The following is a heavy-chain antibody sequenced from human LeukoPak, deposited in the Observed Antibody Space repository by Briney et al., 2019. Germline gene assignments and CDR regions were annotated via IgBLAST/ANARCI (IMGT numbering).Heavy chain of an antibody. V-gene: IGHV3-74*01. CDR1: GFTFSGHW. Sequence: GGSLRLSCAASGFTFSGHWMHWVRQAPGKGLVWVSIINTDGSTTRYADSVKGRFTISRDNAKNTLYLQINSPRVEDTAVYFCARDTSRTMDAWGQGTTVTV. D-gene: IGHD2/OR15-2a*01. CDR3: ARDTSRTMDA. J-gene: IGHJ6*02. CDR2: INTDGSTT.